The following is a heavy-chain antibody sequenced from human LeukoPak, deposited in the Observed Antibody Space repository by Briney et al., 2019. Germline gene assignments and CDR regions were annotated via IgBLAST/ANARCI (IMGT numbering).Heavy chain of an antibody. CDR3: ARANLFSQIRYFDWWKPAEGYNWFDP. D-gene: IGHD3-9*01. CDR2: IYYSGST. Sequence: SETLSLTCTVSGGSISSYYWSWIRQPPGKGLEWIGYIYYSGSTNYNPSLKSRVTISVDTSKNQFSLKLSSVTAADTAVYYCARANLFSQIRYFDWWKPAEGYNWFDPWGQGTLVTVSS. V-gene: IGHV4-59*01. CDR1: GGSISSYY. J-gene: IGHJ5*02.